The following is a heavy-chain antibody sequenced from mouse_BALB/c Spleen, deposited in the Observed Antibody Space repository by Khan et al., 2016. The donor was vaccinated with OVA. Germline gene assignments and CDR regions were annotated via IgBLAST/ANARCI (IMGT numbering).Heavy chain of an antibody. CDR1: GFSLTGYG. J-gene: IGHJ4*01. D-gene: IGHD2-10*01. CDR2: LWGDGYT. Sequence: QVQLKQSGPGLVAPSQSLSITCTVSGFSLTGYGVNWVRQPPGKGLECLGMLWGDGYTDYNSALKSRMNLTKDNSKRQVFLKMNRLQTDYPARYYCARAYYGNYREAMDYWGQGTAVTVSS. V-gene: IGHV2-6-7*01. CDR3: ARAYYGNYREAMDY.